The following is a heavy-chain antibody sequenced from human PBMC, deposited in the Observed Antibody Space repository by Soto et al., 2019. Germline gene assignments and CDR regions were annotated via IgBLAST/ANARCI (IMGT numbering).Heavy chain of an antibody. D-gene: IGHD2-15*01. CDR3: ARDNCSGGSCQSYYYGMDV. CDR1: GGTFSSYT. J-gene: IGHJ6*02. CDR2: IIPILGIA. Sequence: QVQLVQSGAEVKKPGSSVKVSCKASGGTFSSYTISWVRQAPGQGLEWMGRIIPILGIANYAQKFQGRVTITADTSTSTAYMELSSLRSEDTAVYYCARDNCSGGSCQSYYYGMDVWGQGTTVTVSS. V-gene: IGHV1-69*08.